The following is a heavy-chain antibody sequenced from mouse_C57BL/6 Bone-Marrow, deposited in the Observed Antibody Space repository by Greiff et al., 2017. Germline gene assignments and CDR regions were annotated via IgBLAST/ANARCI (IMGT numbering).Heavy chain of an antibody. CDR2: IDPSDSYT. CDR3: ARWGYYGSSY. V-gene: IGHV1-50*01. D-gene: IGHD1-1*01. CDR1: GYTFTSYW. J-gene: IGHJ2*01. Sequence: VQLQQSGAELVKPGASVKLSCKASGYTFTSYWMQWVKQRPGQGLEWIGEIDPSDSYTNYNQKFKGKATLTVDTSSSTAYMQLSSLTSEDSAVYYCARWGYYGSSYWGQGTTLTVSS.